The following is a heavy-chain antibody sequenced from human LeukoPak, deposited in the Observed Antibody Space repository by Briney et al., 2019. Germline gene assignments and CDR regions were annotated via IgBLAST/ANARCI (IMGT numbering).Heavy chain of an antibody. CDR3: IREGWSCGWLNQYYFDY. V-gene: IGHV3-15*01. CDR1: GFTLINAR. J-gene: IGHJ4*02. D-gene: IGHD5-24*01. CDR2: IKSKTDGGTT. Sequence: PGGSLRLSCAASGFTLINARMSSVRQAPGKGLEWVRRIKSKTDGGTTDYAAPVKGRFTISGGDRKNTLYLQMNSLKTQDTPVYYCIREGWSCGWLNQYYFDYSGEGSLVTVYS.